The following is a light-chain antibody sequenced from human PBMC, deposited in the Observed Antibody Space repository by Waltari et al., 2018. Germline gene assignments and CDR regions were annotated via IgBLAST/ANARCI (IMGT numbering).Light chain of an antibody. Sequence: SYVLTQPPSVSVAPGKTAKITCGGNNIAGKGVPWYQQRPGQAPVLVVYEDSARPSGIPERFSGSNSGNTATLTISRVEAGDEADYYCQVWDSSSEHYVFGTGTRVTVL. CDR2: EDS. CDR1: NIAGKG. J-gene: IGLJ1*01. V-gene: IGLV3-21*03. CDR3: QVWDSSSEHYV.